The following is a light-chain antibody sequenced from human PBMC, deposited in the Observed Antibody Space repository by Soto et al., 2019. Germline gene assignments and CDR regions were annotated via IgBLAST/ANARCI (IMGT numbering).Light chain of an antibody. CDR3: QQLNSYPIT. Sequence: DIQMTQSPSTLSASVGDRVTITCRASQSINNWLAWYQQKPGKAPNLLIYDASSLVSGVPSRFSGSGSGTDFTLTISSLQSEDFATYYCQQLNSYPITFGQGTKVDIK. CDR2: DAS. CDR1: QSINNW. J-gene: IGKJ1*01. V-gene: IGKV1-5*01.